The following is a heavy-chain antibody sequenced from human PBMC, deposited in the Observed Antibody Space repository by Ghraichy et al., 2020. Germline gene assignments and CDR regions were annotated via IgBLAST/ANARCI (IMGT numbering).Heavy chain of an antibody. Sequence: GESLRLSCAASGFMFSTYPIYWVRQAPGKGLEWVAVISYHGRNKFYGDSVKGRFTISRDNFYNTVYLQMNSLTHEDTGVYYCARQDCSGSRCYSDLDYWGQGTLVTVSS. CDR2: ISYHGRNK. CDR3: ARQDCSGSRCYSDLDY. V-gene: IGHV3-30*04. D-gene: IGHD2-15*01. CDR1: GFMFSTYP. J-gene: IGHJ4*02.